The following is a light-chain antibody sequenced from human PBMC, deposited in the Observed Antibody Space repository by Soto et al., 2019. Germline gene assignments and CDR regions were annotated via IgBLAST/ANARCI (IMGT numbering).Light chain of an antibody. CDR2: DAS. CDR1: QTISTW. Sequence: MRVTLSPSSLSASVGDRVTITCRASQTISTWMAWYQQKPGKAPKLLVYDASTLQSGFASRFSGSGSGTEFTLIISGRQPDDSATYYCQQYTNTNNPWMFGQGTKVDIK. CDR3: QQYTNTNNPWM. J-gene: IGKJ1*01. V-gene: IGKV1-5*01.